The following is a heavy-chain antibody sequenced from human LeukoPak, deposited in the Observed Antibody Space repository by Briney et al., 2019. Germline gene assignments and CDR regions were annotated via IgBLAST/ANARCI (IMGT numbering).Heavy chain of an antibody. CDR1: GYTFTDYY. CDR3: ATKSSGYGLDAFDI. CDR2: VDPEDGET. D-gene: IGHD5-12*01. J-gene: IGHJ3*02. V-gene: IGHV1-69-2*01. Sequence: ASVKISCKASGYTFTDYYMHWVQQAPGKGLEWMGLVDPEDGETIYAEKFQGRVTITADTSTDTAYMELSSLRSEDTAVYYCATKSSGYGLDAFDIWGQGTMVTVSS.